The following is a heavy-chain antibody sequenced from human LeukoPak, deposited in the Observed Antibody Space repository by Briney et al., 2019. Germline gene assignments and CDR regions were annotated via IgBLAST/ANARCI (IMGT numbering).Heavy chain of an antibody. CDR3: AGAATGYSYGYAGLNY. CDR1: GGTFSSYA. J-gene: IGHJ4*02. CDR2: IIPIFGTA. V-gene: IGHV1-69*05. D-gene: IGHD5-18*01. Sequence: TSVKVSCKASGGTFSSYAISWVRQAPGQGLEWMGGIIPIFGTANYAQKFQGRVTITTDESTGTAYMELSSLRSEDTAVYYCAGAATGYSYGYAGLNYWGQGALVTVSS.